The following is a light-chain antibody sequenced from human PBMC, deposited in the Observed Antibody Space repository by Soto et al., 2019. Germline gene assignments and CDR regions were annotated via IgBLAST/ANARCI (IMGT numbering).Light chain of an antibody. CDR2: TTS. V-gene: IGKV3-20*01. J-gene: IGKJ3*01. CDR3: QQCGGSPLFS. CDR1: QSLSSNY. Sequence: EIVLTQSPGTLCLSPGERATLSCRASQSLSSNYLAWYQQKPGQAPRLLIHTTSIRATDIPDRFSGSGSGTDFTLTISRLEPEDSAVYYCQQCGGSPLFSFGPGTKVDI.